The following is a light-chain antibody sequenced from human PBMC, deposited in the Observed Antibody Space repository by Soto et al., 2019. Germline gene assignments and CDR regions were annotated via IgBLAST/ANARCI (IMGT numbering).Light chain of an antibody. CDR2: SND. V-gene: IGLV1-44*01. J-gene: IGLJ3*02. Sequence: QSVLTQPPSASGTPGQRVTISCSGSSPNIGTNTVNWYQQFPGTAPELLIYSNDQRPSGVPDRFSGSKSGTSASLAIGGLQSDDEADYYCAVWDGSLNGWVFGGGTQLTVL. CDR3: AVWDGSLNGWV. CDR1: SPNIGTNT.